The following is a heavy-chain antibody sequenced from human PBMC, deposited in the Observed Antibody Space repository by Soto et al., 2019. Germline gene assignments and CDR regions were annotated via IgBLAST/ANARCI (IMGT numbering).Heavy chain of an antibody. CDR2: IYPGDSDT. D-gene: IGHD3-16*01. J-gene: IGHJ5*02. CDR3: ARPEIPTRSDDYDYPFDL. CDR1: GYIFSIYR. Sequence: GESLKISCTASGYIFSIYRIGWERQMPGKGLEWMGVIYPGDSDTRYNPSFQGQVTISVDKSTSTASLQWNSLESSDTAIYYCARPEIPTRSDDYDYPFDLWGQGTLVTVSS. V-gene: IGHV5-51*01.